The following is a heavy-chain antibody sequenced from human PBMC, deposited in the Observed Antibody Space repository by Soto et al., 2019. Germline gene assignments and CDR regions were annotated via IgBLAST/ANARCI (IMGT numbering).Heavy chain of an antibody. Sequence: SEGLSVTCAVYGGFFRGYYVTWIRQAPGTGLEWIGEINHSGSTNYNPSLKSRVTISVDTSKNQFSLKLTSVTAADTAVYYCARDKITGLFDYWGQGTLVTVSS. CDR1: GGFFRGYY. CDR3: ARDKITGLFDY. V-gene: IGHV4-34*01. D-gene: IGHD2-8*02. CDR2: INHSGST. J-gene: IGHJ4*02.